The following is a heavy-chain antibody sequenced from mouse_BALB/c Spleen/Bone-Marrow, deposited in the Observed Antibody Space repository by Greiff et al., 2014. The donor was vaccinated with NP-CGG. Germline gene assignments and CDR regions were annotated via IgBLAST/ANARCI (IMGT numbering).Heavy chain of an antibody. CDR2: IDPSTGYT. D-gene: IGHD2-3*01. CDR1: GYTFTNYW. J-gene: IGHJ3*01. Sequence: QVQLQQSGAELAKPRASVKMSCKASGYTFTNYWMHWVKQRPGQGLEWIGYIDPSTGYTEYNQKFKDKATLTADKSSSTAYMQLSSLTSEDSAVYYCARGGIYGGYSYWGQGTLVTVSA. V-gene: IGHV1-7*01. CDR3: ARGGIYGGYSY.